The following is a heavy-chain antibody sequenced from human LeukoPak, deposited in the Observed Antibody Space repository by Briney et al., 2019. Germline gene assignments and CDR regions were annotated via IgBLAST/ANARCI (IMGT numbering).Heavy chain of an antibody. CDR3: ARRYCSSTSCYPRPNWFDP. D-gene: IGHD2-2*01. J-gene: IGHJ5*02. V-gene: IGHV4-34*01. CDR2: INHNGST. Sequence: SETLSLTCAVYGGSFSGYYWSWIRQPPGKGLEWIGEINHNGSTNYNPSLKGRVTISVDTSKNQFSLKLSSVTAADTAVYYCARRYCSSTSCYPRPNWFDPWGQGTLVTVSS. CDR1: GGSFSGYY.